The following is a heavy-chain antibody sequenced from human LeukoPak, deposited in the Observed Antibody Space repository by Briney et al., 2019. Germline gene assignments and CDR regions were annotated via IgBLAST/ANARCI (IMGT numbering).Heavy chain of an antibody. Sequence: SETLSLTCTVSGGSISSYYWSWIRQPPGKGLEWIGYIYYSGSTNYNPSLKSRVTISVDTSKNQFSLKLSSVTAADTAVYYCARDRRIAAAGNRDWFDPWGQGTLVTVSS. J-gene: IGHJ5*02. CDR1: GGSISSYY. CDR3: ARDRRIAAAGNRDWFDP. V-gene: IGHV4-59*01. CDR2: IYYSGST. D-gene: IGHD6-13*01.